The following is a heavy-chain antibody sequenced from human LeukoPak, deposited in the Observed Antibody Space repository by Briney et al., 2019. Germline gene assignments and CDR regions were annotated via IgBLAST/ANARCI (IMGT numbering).Heavy chain of an antibody. D-gene: IGHD6-13*01. J-gene: IGHJ3*02. V-gene: IGHV3-11*01. CDR3: AKDQIAAAVSEAFDI. Sequence: PGGSLRLSCAASGFTFSDYYMSWVRQAPGKGLEWVSYISSSGSSMYYADSVKGRFTISRDNSKNTLYLQMNGLRAEDTAVYYCAKDQIAAAVSEAFDIWGQGTMVTVSS. CDR2: ISSSGSSM. CDR1: GFTFSDYY.